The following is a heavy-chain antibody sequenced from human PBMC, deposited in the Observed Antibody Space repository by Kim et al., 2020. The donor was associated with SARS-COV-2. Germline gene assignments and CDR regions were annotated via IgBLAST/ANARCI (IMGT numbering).Heavy chain of an antibody. J-gene: IGHJ6*02. V-gene: IGHV1-69*13. CDR2: IIPIFGTA. CDR3: ATVDIVVVITYYYYGMDV. CDR1: GGTFSSYA. Sequence: SVKVSCKASGGTFSSYAISWVPQAPGQGLEWMGGIIPIFGTANYAQKFQGRVTITADESTSTAYMELSSLRSEDTAVYYCATVDIVVVITYYYYGMDVWGQGTTVTVSS. D-gene: IGHD3-22*01.